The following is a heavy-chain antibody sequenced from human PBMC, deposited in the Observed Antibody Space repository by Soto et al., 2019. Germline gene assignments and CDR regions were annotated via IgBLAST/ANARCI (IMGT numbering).Heavy chain of an antibody. Sequence: PGGSLRLSCAASGFTFSNAWMNWVRQAPGKGLEWVGRIKSKTSGGRTDYAAPVKGRFTISRDNSKNTLYLQMNSLRAEDTAVYYCAKTVGLSGLTGYYSAHRKAIDAFDIWGQGTMVTVSS. CDR2: IKSKTSGGRT. D-gene: IGHD3-9*01. CDR1: GFTFSNAW. V-gene: IGHV3-15*07. J-gene: IGHJ3*02. CDR3: AKTVGLSGLTGYYSAHRKAIDAFDI.